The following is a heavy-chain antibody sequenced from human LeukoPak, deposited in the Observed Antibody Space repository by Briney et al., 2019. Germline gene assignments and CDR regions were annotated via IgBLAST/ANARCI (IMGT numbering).Heavy chain of an antibody. Sequence: SETLSLTCTVSGGSISSYYWSWIRQPPGKGLEWIGYIYYSGSTNYNPSPKSRVTMSVDTSKSQFSLKLSSVTAADTAVYYCARLAASSDHYYYYGMDVWGQGTTVTVSS. CDR1: GGSISSYY. CDR3: ARLAASSDHYYYYGMDV. CDR2: IYYSGST. D-gene: IGHD6-25*01. V-gene: IGHV4-59*12. J-gene: IGHJ6*02.